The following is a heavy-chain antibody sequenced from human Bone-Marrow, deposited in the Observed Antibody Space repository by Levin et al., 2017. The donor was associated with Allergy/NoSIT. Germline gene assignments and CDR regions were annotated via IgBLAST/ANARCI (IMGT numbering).Heavy chain of an antibody. Sequence: KSSETLSLTCTVSSGSISSYYWSWIRQPPGKGLEWIGFSHYSGSTNYNPSLKSRVTISVDTSKNQFSLKLNSVTAADTAVYYCARYDDYVGGTYRYAFDIWGQGTMVTVSS. CDR3: ARYDDYVGGTYRYAFDI. CDR2: SHYSGST. CDR1: SGSISSYY. V-gene: IGHV4-59*01. D-gene: IGHD3-16*02. J-gene: IGHJ3*02.